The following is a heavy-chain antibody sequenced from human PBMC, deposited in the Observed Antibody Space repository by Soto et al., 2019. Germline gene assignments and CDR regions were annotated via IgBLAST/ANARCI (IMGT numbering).Heavy chain of an antibody. CDR1: GYTFTSYV. J-gene: IGHJ3*02. V-gene: IGHV1-8*01. CDR3: ALVLRYFDWLLYRAGAFDI. D-gene: IGHD3-9*01. CDR2: MNPNSGNT. Sequence: GASVKVSCKASGYTFTSYVINWVRQATGQGLEWMGWMNPNSGNTGYAQKFQGRVTMTRNTSISTAYMELSSLRSEDTAVYYCALVLRYFDWLLYRAGAFDIWGQGTMVTVSS.